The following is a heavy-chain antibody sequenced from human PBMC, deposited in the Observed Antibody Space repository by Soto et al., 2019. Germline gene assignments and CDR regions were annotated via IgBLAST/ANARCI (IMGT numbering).Heavy chain of an antibody. D-gene: IGHD3-10*02. CDR3: ARGRITMLH. CDR2: INPSGST. J-gene: IGHJ4*02. CDR1: DGSSSGYY. V-gene: IGHV4-34*01. Sequence: QVQLQQWGAGLLKPSETLSLTCTVYDGSSSGYYWSWVRQPPGKGLEWIGEINPSGSTNYNPSLKSRVTISVDTSNNQFSLNVNSVTAADTAGYYCARGRITMLHWGQGTLVTVSS.